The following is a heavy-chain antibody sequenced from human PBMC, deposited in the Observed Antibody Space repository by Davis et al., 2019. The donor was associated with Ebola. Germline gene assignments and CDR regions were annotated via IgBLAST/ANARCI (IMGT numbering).Heavy chain of an antibody. J-gene: IGHJ4*02. Sequence: GESLKISCEASGFSFRSYAFHWVRQAPGKGLEWLAVISFGGGNKNYADSVKGRFTISRDNSKNTLSLQMSSLTKADTAVYYCARRPQGSGLDHWGQGTLVTVSS. CDR1: GFSFRSYA. D-gene: IGHD1-26*01. CDR2: ISFGGGNK. CDR3: ARRPQGSGLDH. V-gene: IGHV3-30-3*01.